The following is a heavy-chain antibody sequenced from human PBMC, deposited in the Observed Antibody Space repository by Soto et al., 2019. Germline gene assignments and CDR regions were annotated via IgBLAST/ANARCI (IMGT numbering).Heavy chain of an antibody. J-gene: IGHJ4*02. Sequence: PSETLSLTCTVSVYGGSISSGGYYWTWIRQRPGKGLEWIGYIYHSGSTYSDPSLKSRVTMSLDTSKNQFSLKLSAVTAADTAVYYCATDPLSSSLRGLDYWGQGTLVTVSS. CDR1: VYGGSISSGGYY. CDR3: ATDPLSSSLRGLDY. V-gene: IGHV4-31*03. CDR2: IYHSGST. D-gene: IGHD6-6*01.